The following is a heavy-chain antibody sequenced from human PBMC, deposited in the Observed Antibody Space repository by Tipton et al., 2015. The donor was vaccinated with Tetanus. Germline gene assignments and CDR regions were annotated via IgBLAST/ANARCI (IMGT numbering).Heavy chain of an antibody. Sequence: QLVQSGPEVKKPGSSVKVSCKTSGDTFNTYGINWVRQAPGQRLEWMGRSIPLLGIANNAQKFQGRLTITADKSTTTVYMELSSLTSEDTAVYYCARDSQSSFDRWGQGTLVTVSS. CDR2: SIPLLGIA. CDR1: GDTFNTYG. V-gene: IGHV1-69*09. CDR3: ARDSQSSFDR. J-gene: IGHJ4*02.